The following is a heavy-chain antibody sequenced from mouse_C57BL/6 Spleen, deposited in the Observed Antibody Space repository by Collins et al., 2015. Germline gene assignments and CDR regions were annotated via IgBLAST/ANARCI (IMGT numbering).Heavy chain of an antibody. J-gene: IGHJ4*01. Sequence: QVQLQQSGPELVRPGVSVKISCKGSSYTFTDYAMHWVKQSHAKSLEWIGVISTYYGNTNYNQKFKGKATMTVDKSSSTAYMELARLTSEDSAVYYCARGDRYDGGYAMDYWGQGTSVTVSS. V-gene: IGHV1-67*01. CDR2: ISTYYGNT. CDR3: ARGDRYDGGYAMDY. CDR1: SYTFTDYA. D-gene: IGHD2-14*01.